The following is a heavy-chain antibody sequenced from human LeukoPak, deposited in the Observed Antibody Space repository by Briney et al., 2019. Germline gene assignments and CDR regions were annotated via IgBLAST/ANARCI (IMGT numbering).Heavy chain of an antibody. D-gene: IGHD6-13*01. CDR2: IIPILGIA. CDR1: GGTFSSYA. J-gene: IGHJ4*02. V-gene: IGHV1-69*04. Sequence: GASVKVSCKASGGTFSSYAISWVRQAPGQGLEWMGRIIPILGIANYAQKFQGRVTITADKSTSTAYMELSSLRSEDTAVYYCASGSSSWYGVDYWGQGTLVTVSS. CDR3: ASGSSSWYGVDY.